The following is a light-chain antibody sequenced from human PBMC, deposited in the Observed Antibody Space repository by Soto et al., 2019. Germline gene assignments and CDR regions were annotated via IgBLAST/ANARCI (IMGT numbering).Light chain of an antibody. V-gene: IGLV2-14*03. CDR1: SSDVGGSNY. CDR2: DVS. Sequence: QSVLTQPASVSGSPGQSITISCSGTSSDVGGSNYVSWYQQHPGEAPKLMIYDVSYRPSGVSNRFSGSKSGNTASLTISGLQAEDEADYFCSSYTGSAPGVLFGGGTKVTVL. J-gene: IGLJ2*01. CDR3: SSYTGSAPGVL.